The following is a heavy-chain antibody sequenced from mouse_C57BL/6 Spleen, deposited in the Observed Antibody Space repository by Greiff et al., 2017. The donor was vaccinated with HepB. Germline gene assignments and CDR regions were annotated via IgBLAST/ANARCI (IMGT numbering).Heavy chain of an antibody. CDR2: IYPGDGDT. CDR3: VVGDYFDY. Sequence: QVQLQQSGPELVKPGASVKISCKASGYAFSSSWMNWVKQRPGKGLEWIGRIYPGDGDTNYNGKFKGKATLTADKSSSTAYMQLSSLTSEDSAVYFCVVGDYFDYWGQGTTLTVSS. D-gene: IGHD2-12*01. J-gene: IGHJ2*01. V-gene: IGHV1-82*01. CDR1: GYAFSSSW.